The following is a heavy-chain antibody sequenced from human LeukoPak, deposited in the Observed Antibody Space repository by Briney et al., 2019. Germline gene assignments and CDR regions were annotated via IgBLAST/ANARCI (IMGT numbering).Heavy chain of an antibody. CDR3: AKDLLNFYCSGGSCYFDY. V-gene: IGHV3-23*01. J-gene: IGHJ4*02. Sequence: GGSLRLSCAASGXTFSSYAMSWVRQAPGKGLEWVSGISGSGGSTYYADSVKGRFTISRDNSKNTLYLQMNSLRAEDTAVYYCAKDLLNFYCSGGSCYFDYWGQGTLVTVSS. CDR2: ISGSGGST. D-gene: IGHD2-15*01. CDR1: GXTFSSYA.